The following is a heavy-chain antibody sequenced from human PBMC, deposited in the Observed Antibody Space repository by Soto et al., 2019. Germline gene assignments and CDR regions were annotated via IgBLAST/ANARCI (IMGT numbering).Heavy chain of an antibody. Sequence: TSETLSLTCTVSGGSVDRGYYYWTWIRQPPGTGLEWIAYVSSYRGATDSNPSLKSRLTISLGTPRNQFSLKLTSVTAADTAVYCCARGYYESSDYFGGSPIFDYWGQGSLVTVSS. J-gene: IGHJ4*02. CDR3: ARGYYESSDYFGGSPIFDY. D-gene: IGHD3-22*01. CDR1: GGSVDRGYYY. CDR2: VSSYRGAT. V-gene: IGHV4-30-4*01.